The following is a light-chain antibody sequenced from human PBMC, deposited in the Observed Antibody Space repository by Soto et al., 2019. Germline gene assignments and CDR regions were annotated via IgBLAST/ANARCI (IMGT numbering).Light chain of an antibody. V-gene: IGKV1-5*01. CDR1: ETINNW. CDR2: DAY. CDR3: QQYTSYSWT. Sequence: IPMTQSPSTLSASVGDRVTITCRASETINNWLAWYQQKPGKAPKLLIYDAYILESGVPSRFSGSGSGTEFTLTINSLQPDDLATYYCQQYTSYSWTFGQGTKVEIK. J-gene: IGKJ1*01.